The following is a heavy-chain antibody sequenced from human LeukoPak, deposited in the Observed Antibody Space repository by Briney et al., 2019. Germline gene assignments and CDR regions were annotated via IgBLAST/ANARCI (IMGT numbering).Heavy chain of an antibody. J-gene: IGHJ4*02. CDR1: GYTFTGYY. D-gene: IGHD2-2*01. CDR3: ARLGVVPAAKFPSSY. CDR2: INPNSGGT. Sequence: ASVKVSCKASGYTFTGYYMHWVRQAPGQGLEWMGRINPNSGGTNYAQKFQGRVTMTRDTSISTAYMELSRLRSDDTAVYYCARLGVVPAAKFPSSYWSQGTLVTVSS. V-gene: IGHV1-2*06.